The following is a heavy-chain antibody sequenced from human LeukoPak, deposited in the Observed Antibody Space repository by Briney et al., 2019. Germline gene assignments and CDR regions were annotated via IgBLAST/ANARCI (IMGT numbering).Heavy chain of an antibody. CDR2: IYYSGSA. J-gene: IGHJ2*01. V-gene: IGHV4-59*01. CDR3: ARGGGDSLYWYFDF. D-gene: IGHD4-17*01. CDR1: GGSISSYY. Sequence: SETLSLTCTVSGGSISSYYWTWLRQPPGKGLEWIGSIYYSGSANYNPSLKSRVTISVDTSKNQFSLKLTSVTAADTAVYYCARGGGDSLYWYFDFCGRGILVTVSS.